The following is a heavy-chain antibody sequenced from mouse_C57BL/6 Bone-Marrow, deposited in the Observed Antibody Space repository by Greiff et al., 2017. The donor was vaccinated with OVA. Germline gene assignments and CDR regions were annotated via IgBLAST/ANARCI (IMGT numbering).Heavy chain of an antibody. CDR2: ISDGGSYS. J-gene: IGHJ4*01. D-gene: IGHD1-1*01. CDR3: ARDRTSSYVYAMDY. V-gene: IGHV5-4*01. Sequence: EVKLVESGGGLVKPGGSLKLSCAASGFTFSSYSMSWVRQTPGKRLEWVATISDGGSYSYYPDNVKGRFTISRDNAKNNLYLQMSHLKSEDTAMYYCARDRTSSYVYAMDYWGQGTSVTVSS. CDR1: GFTFSSYS.